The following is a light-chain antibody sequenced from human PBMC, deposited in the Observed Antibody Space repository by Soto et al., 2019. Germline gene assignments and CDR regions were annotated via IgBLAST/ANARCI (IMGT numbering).Light chain of an antibody. CDR1: QSVLYSSNNKNY. J-gene: IGKJ2*01. CDR3: QQYYNFPYT. Sequence: DIVMTQSPDSLAVSLGERATINCKSSQSVLYSSNNKNYLAWFQQKPGQSPRLLIYWASTRESGVPDRFSGSGSGTDFTLTISSLQAEDVAVYYCQQYYNFPYTFGQGTKLEIK. CDR2: WAS. V-gene: IGKV4-1*01.